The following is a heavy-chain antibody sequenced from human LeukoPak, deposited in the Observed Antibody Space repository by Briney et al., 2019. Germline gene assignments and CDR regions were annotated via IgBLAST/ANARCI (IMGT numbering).Heavy chain of an antibody. CDR2: IYYSGST. J-gene: IGHJ4*02. CDR3: ARVVYDSTSGGFDY. CDR1: GGSIISYY. Sequence: SETLSLTCTVSGGSIISYYWSWIRQPPGKGLEWIGYIYYSGSTNYNPSLKSRVTILVDTSKNQFSLKLSSVTAADTAVYYCARVVYDSTSGGFDYWGQGTLVTVSS. V-gene: IGHV4-59*08. D-gene: IGHD3-22*01.